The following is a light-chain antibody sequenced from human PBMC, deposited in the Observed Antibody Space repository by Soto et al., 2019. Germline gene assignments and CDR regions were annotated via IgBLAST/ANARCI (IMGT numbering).Light chain of an antibody. Sequence: EIVMTQSPATLPVSPGERATLSCRASQSVNSNLAWYQQQPGQAPRLIIYGVFTRATGIPARFSGSGSGTEFTLTISSLQSEDFAVYYCQQYNNWPRVTFGGGTKVEIK. CDR2: GVF. V-gene: IGKV3-15*01. CDR1: QSVNSN. CDR3: QQYNNWPRVT. J-gene: IGKJ4*01.